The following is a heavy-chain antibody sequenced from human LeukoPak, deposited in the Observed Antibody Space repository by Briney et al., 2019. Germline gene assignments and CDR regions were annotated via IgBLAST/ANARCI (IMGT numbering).Heavy chain of an antibody. V-gene: IGHV5-51*01. CDR3: ARSPRPLTAARPSSSSWFDP. J-gene: IGHJ5*02. Sequence: GESLKISCKGSGYSFTRYWIGWVRQMPGEGLEWMGTIYPGDSDTRHSPSFQGQVTISADKSISTAYLQWSSLKASDTAMYYCARSPRPLTAARPSSSSWFDPWGRGTQVTVSS. CDR2: IYPGDSDT. CDR1: GYSFTRYW. D-gene: IGHD6-6*01.